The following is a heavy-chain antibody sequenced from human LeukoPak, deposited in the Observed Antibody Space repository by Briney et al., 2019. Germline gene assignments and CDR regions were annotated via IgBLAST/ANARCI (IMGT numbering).Heavy chain of an antibody. J-gene: IGHJ6*02. CDR3: AREAAAAAGLRYYYYYGMDV. CDR2: IYYSGST. Sequence: PSETLSLTCTVSGGSISSSSYYWSWIRQPLGKGLEWIGYIYYSGSTNYNPSLKSRVTISVDTSKNQFSLKLSSVTAADTAVYYCAREAAAAAGLRYYYYYGMDVWGQGTTVTVSS. CDR1: GGSISSSSYY. V-gene: IGHV4-61*01. D-gene: IGHD2-15*01.